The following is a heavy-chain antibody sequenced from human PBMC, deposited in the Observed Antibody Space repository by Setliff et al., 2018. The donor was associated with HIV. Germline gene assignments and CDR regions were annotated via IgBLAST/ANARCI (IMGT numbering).Heavy chain of an antibody. CDR1: GFRVTDTY. J-gene: IGHJ4*02. V-gene: IGHV3-53*01. D-gene: IGHD5-18*01. Sequence: GGSLRLSCEASGFRVTDTYMAWVRQAPGKGLEWVTLIYKAGKTYYADFAKGRFTIARDDTKNTVSLQMTNLEPGDTAMYYCAKGGYGGAYYVAGYWGQGTKVTVS. CDR3: AKGGYGGAYYVAGY. CDR2: IYKAGKT.